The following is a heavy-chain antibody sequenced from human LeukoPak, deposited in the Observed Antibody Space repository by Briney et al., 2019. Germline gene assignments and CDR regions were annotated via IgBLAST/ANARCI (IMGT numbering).Heavy chain of an antibody. J-gene: IGHJ4*02. CDR1: GGSFSGYY. CDR3: ARSNYDSSGYWDYYFDY. Sequence: SETLSLTCAVYGGSFSGYYWSWIRQPPGKGLEWIGEINHSGSTNYNPSLKSRVTMSVDTSKNQFSLKLSSVAAADTAVYYCARSNYDSSGYWDYYFDYWGQGTLVTVSS. CDR2: INHSGST. D-gene: IGHD3-22*01. V-gene: IGHV4-34*01.